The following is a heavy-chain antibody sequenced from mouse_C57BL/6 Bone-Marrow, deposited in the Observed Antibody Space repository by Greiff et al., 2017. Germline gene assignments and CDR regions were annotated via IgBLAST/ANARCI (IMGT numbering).Heavy chain of an antibody. CDR2: INPSSGYT. CDR1: GYTFTSYW. CDR3: AKGQLRAWFAY. Sequence: QVQLKESGAELAKPGASVKLSCKASGYTFTSYWMHWVKQRPGQGLEWIGYINPSSGYTKYNQKFKDKATLTADKSSSTAYMQLSSLTYEDSAVYYCAKGQLRAWFAYWGQETLVTVSA. V-gene: IGHV1-7*01. J-gene: IGHJ3*01. D-gene: IGHD3-2*02.